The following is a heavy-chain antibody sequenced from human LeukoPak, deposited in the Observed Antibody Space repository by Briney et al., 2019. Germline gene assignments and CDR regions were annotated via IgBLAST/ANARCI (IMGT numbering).Heavy chain of an antibody. V-gene: IGHV1-46*01. CDR3: AREPPASGYFDY. J-gene: IGHJ4*02. CDR1: GYTFTDYY. CDR2: INPSDGGT. Sequence: ASVKVSCKASGYTFTDYYLHWVRQAPGQGLEWMGIINPSDGGTSYAQKFQGRVTMTRDTSTSTVYMGLSSLRSEDTAVYHCAREPPASGYFDYWGQGSLATVSS.